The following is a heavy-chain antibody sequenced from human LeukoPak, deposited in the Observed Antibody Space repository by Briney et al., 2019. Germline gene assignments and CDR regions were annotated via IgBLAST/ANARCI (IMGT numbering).Heavy chain of an antibody. D-gene: IGHD2-15*01. CDR1: GGSISSNY. V-gene: IGHV4-4*07. J-gene: IGHJ4*02. CDR3: ARAVCSGGDCYHFDH. Sequence: SETLSLTCTVSGGSISSNYWSWIRQPAGKGLEWIGRLFTGGNTNYNPSLKSRVTMSIDTSKNQFSLKLNSVTAADTAVYYCARAVCSGGDCYHFDHWGQGTLVTVSS. CDR2: LFTGGNT.